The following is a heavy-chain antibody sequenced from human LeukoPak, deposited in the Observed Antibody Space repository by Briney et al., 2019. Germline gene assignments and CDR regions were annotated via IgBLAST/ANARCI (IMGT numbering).Heavy chain of an antibody. CDR3: ARDDVDTALLA. V-gene: IGHV1-2*06. CDR2: INPNSGGT. CDR1: GYTFTGYY. J-gene: IGHJ5*02. Sequence: ASVKVSCKASGYTFTGYYMHWVRQAPGQGLEWMGRINPNSGGTNYAQKFQGRVTMTRDTSISTAYMELSSLRSEDTAAYYCARDDVDTALLAWGQGTLVTVSS. D-gene: IGHD5-18*01.